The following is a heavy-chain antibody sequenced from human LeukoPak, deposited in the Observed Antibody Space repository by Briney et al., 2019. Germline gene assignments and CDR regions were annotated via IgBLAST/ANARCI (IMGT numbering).Heavy chain of an antibody. CDR2: ISSSGSTI. Sequence: GGSLRLSCAASGFTFSSYEMNWVRQAPGKGLEWVSYISSSGSTIYYADSVKGRFTTSRDNAKNSLYLQMNSLRAEDTAVYYCARVEIVVVPAAISYYYYMDVWGKGTTVTVSS. D-gene: IGHD2-2*03. V-gene: IGHV3-48*03. CDR1: GFTFSSYE. J-gene: IGHJ6*03. CDR3: ARVEIVVVPAAISYYYYMDV.